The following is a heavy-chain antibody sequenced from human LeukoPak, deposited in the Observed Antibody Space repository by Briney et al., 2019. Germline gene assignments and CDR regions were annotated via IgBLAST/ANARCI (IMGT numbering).Heavy chain of an antibody. D-gene: IGHD3-10*01. V-gene: IGHV3-30*18. CDR3: AKIRVRITMVRGVIASGFDP. J-gene: IGHJ5*02. CDR1: GFTFSSYG. CDR2: ISYDGSNT. Sequence: GGSLRLSCAASGFTFSSYGMHWVRQAPGKGLEWVAVISYDGSNTYYGDSVKGRFTISRDNSKNTLYLQMNSLRAEDTAVYYCAKIRVRITMVRGVIASGFDPWGQGTLVTVSS.